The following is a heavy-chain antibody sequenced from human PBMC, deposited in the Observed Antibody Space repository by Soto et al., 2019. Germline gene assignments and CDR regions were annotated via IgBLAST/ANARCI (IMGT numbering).Heavy chain of an antibody. CDR1: GFTFRSYW. D-gene: IGHD6-13*01. Sequence: EVQLVESGGGLIQPGGSLRLSCAASGFTFRSYWMHWVRQGPGKGLAWVVRISSDGSSTSYADSVKGRFTISRDNAKNTLYLQMNSLRAEDTAVYYCALKHSSSWAYYYYYMDVWGKGTTVTVSS. CDR3: ALKHSSSWAYYYYYMDV. CDR2: ISSDGSST. V-gene: IGHV3-74*01. J-gene: IGHJ6*03.